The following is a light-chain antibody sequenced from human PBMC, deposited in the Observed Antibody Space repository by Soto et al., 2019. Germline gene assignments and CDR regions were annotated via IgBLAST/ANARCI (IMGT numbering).Light chain of an antibody. CDR2: NNH. Sequence: QSVLTQPPSASGTPGQRVTISCSGSSSNIGGNTVNWFQQLPGTAPKLLIYNNHQRPSGVPDRFSGSKSGSSASLAISGLQSEDEADYFCAAWDDSLSGYVFGTGTKLTVL. CDR1: SSNIGGNT. V-gene: IGLV1-44*01. CDR3: AAWDDSLSGYV. J-gene: IGLJ1*01.